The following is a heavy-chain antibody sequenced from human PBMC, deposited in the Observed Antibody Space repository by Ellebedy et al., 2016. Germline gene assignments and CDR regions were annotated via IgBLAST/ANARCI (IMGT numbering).Heavy chain of an antibody. CDR1: GFTFKTYA. V-gene: IGHV3-23*01. CDR3: AKHETDGDYYFDL. D-gene: IGHD2-21*01. Sequence: GGSLRLXCAASGFTFKTYAMSWVRQAPGEGLEWVSTLSGSGPKTYYADSVQGRFTISRDNSKSTLYLQMISLRAEDTAVYYCAKHETDGDYYFDLWGRGTLVTVSS. J-gene: IGHJ2*01. CDR2: LSGSGPKT.